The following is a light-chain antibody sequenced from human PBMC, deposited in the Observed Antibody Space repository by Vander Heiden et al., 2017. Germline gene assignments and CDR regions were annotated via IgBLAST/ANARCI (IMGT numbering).Light chain of an antibody. CDR3: HQSHSSPFT. CDR2: SAS. CDR1: RTVRSC. V-gene: IGKV1-39*01. J-gene: IGKJ3*01. Sequence: DIQMAQSPSSLSASVGDSVTITCRASRTVRSCVNWYQQRPGEAPRLLIYSASNLQSGVPSRFSGSGFGTGFTLSISSLQPEDFATYYCHQSHSSPFTFGPGTTVDIK.